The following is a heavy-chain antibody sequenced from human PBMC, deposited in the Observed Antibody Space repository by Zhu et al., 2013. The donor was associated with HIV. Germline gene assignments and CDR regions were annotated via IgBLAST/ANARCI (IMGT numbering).Heavy chain of an antibody. Sequence: QVQLVQSGAEVKKPGASVKVSCKASGYTFTSYGISWVRQAPGQGLEWMGWISAYNGNTNYAQKLQGRVTMTTDTSTSTAYMELRSLRSDDTAVYYCARVVMGXRWLAPGWFDYVGPREPWSPSPQ. V-gene: IGHV1-18*01. CDR2: ISAYNGNT. CDR1: GYTFTSYG. CDR3: ARVVMGXRWLAPGWFDY. J-gene: IGHJ4*02. D-gene: IGHD6-19*01.